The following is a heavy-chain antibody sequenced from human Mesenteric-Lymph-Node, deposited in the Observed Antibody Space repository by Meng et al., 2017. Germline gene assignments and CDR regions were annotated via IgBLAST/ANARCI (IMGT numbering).Heavy chain of an antibody. CDR2: MYHSGTT. D-gene: IGHD5-24*01. Sequence: GSGPGLVKPSGTLSLTCVVSGGSISSSYWWTWVRQSPGKGLEWIGEMYHSGTTNYNPSLKSRVTISMGKSNNQLSLKLNSVTAADTAVYYCATQESRDGHNPYWGQGTLVTVSS. CDR3: ATQESRDGHNPY. J-gene: IGHJ4*02. V-gene: IGHV4-4*02. CDR1: GGSISSSYW.